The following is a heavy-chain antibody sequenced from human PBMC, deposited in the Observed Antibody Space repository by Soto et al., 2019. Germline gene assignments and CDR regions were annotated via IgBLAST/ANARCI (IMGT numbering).Heavy chain of an antibody. Sequence: QVQLQESGPGLVKPSQTLSLTCTVSGDSISSGGYYWSWIRQHPGKGLEWIGYIYYSGSTYYNPSLKSRVIISVDTSKNQFSLKLSSVTAADTAMYYCARGYTVAAILFDYWGQGTLVTVSS. V-gene: IGHV4-31*03. CDR3: ARGYTVAAILFDY. CDR2: IYYSGST. D-gene: IGHD2-15*01. CDR1: GDSISSGGYY. J-gene: IGHJ4*02.